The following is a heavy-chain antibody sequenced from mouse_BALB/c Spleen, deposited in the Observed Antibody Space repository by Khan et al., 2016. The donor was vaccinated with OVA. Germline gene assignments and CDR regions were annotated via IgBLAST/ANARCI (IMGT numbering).Heavy chain of an antibody. CDR1: GHTFTKYG. CDR2: INTYTGQP. D-gene: IGHD2-10*01. V-gene: IGHV9-3-1*01. CDR3: ARPPYFSYVLDN. Sequence: QFQLVQSGPELKKPGETVKISCKASGHTFTKYGMNWVKQAPGKGLKWMGWINTYTGQPTYADDFNGRFAFSLETSASTAYLQINNLKNEDTATYFCARPPYFSYVLDNWGQGTSVTVSS. J-gene: IGHJ4*01.